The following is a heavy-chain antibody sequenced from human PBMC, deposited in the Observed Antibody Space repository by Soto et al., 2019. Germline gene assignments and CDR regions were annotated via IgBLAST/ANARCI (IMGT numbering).Heavy chain of an antibody. CDR2: INPHNGGT. V-gene: IGHV1-2*02. CDR1: GYTLTAYY. J-gene: IGHJ4*02. D-gene: IGHD3-22*01. Sequence: ASVKVSCKASGYTLTAYYIHWVRQAPGQGLEWMGWINPHNGGTNYAQKFQGRVTMTRDTSISTAYMELSRLRSDDTAVYYCARGYYYDSSGNLAYWGQGTLVIVSS. CDR3: ARGYYYDSSGNLAY.